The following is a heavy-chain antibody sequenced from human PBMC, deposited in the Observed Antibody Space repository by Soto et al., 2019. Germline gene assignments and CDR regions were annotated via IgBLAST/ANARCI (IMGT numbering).Heavy chain of an antibody. D-gene: IGHD2-2*01. V-gene: IGHV1-18*01. J-gene: IGHJ4*02. CDR1: GYTFTSYG. CDR3: ARDKGYCSSTSCYRDVDY. Sequence: ASVKVSCKASGYTFTSYGISWVRQAPGQGLEWMGWISAYNGNTNYAQKHQGRVTMTTDTSTSTAYMELRSLRSDDTALYYFARDKGYCSSTSCYRDVDYWGQGTLVTVSS. CDR2: ISAYNGNT.